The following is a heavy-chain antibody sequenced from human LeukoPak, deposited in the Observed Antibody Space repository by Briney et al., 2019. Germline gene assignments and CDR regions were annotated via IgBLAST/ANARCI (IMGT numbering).Heavy chain of an antibody. CDR2: INAGNGNT. Sequence: ASVKVSCKASGYTFTSYAMHWVRQAPGQRLEWMGRINAGNGNTKYSQKFQGRVTITRDTSASTAYMELSSLRSDDTAVYYCARDLGIVLVTATLGYWGQGTLVTVSS. J-gene: IGHJ4*02. CDR3: ARDLGIVLVTATLGY. V-gene: IGHV1-3*01. D-gene: IGHD2-21*02. CDR1: GYTFTSYA.